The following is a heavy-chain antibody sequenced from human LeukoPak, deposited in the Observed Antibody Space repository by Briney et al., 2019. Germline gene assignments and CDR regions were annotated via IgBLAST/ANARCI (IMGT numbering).Heavy chain of an antibody. CDR3: ARVGGNSGSYSSYYYYGMDV. CDR2: IYYSGST. V-gene: IGHV4-59*01. D-gene: IGHD1-26*01. CDR1: GSSISSYY. J-gene: IGHJ6*02. Sequence: SETLSLTCTVSGSSISSYYWSWIRQPPGKGLEWIGYIYYSGSTNYNPSLKSRVTISVDTSKNQFSLKLSSVTAADTAVYYCARVGGNSGSYSSYYYYGMDVWGQGTTVTVSS.